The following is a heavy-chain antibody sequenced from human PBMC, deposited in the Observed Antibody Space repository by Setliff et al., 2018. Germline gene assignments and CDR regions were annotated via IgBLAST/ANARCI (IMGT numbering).Heavy chain of an antibody. J-gene: IGHJ6*02. V-gene: IGHV3-74*01. CDR3: AKHGAYNDFLTGYNFYYDMDV. CDR2: INSDGSST. Sequence: GSLRLSCAASGFTFSSYWMHWVRQAPGKGLVWVSRINSDGSSTSYADSVKGRFTISRDNSKNTLYLQMNSLRAEDTAVYYCAKHGAYNDFLTGYNFYYDMDVWGQGTTVTVSS. D-gene: IGHD3-9*01. CDR1: GFTFSSYW.